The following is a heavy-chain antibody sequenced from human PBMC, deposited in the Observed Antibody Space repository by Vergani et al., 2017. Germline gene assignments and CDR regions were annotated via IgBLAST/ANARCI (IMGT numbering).Heavy chain of an antibody. Sequence: QLQLQESDSRLVNPSQTLSLTCTLSGDAISRDTYSWNWVRQPPGKPLEWIGSVYYSGTTYYNPSLGGRVTMSIDKSKNHFSLTLTSGTAADSAFYFCARGQTGYSRDWSTYFFYMDVWGKGTTVTVSS. CDR1: GDAISRDTYS. D-gene: IGHD3/OR15-3a*01. J-gene: IGHJ6*03. CDR2: VYYSGTT. CDR3: ARGQTGYSRDWSTYFFYMDV. V-gene: IGHV4-30-2*01.